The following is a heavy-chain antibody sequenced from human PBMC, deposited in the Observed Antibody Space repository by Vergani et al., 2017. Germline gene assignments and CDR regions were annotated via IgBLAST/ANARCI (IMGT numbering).Heavy chain of an antibody. CDR2: IYPGDTEV. J-gene: IGHJ5*02. V-gene: IGHV5-51*01. D-gene: IGHD1-1*01. CDR3: GRYSTGETGRGFDP. Sequence: EVQLVQSGAEVKKAGESLKISCEVSGYSFPSYWIGWVRQKPGKGLEWMGIIYPGDTEVRYSPSFQGQVTISADKSINTAYLEWRSRKVSDSAMYFCGRYSTGETGRGFDPWGQGTQVTVSS. CDR1: GYSFPSYW.